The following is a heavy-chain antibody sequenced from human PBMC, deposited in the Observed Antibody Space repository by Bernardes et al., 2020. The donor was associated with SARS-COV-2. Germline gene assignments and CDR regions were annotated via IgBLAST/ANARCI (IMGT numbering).Heavy chain of an antibody. CDR3: AREVDQNSPYDILTGYFWGSSAEYFQH. CDR2: INAGNGNT. D-gene: IGHD3-9*01. J-gene: IGHJ1*01. Sequence: ASVKVSCKASGYTFTSYAMHWVRQAPGQRLEWMGWINAGNGNTKYSQKFQGRVTITRDTSASTAYMELSSLRSEDTAVYYCAREVDQNSPYDILTGYFWGSSAEYFQHWGQGTLVTVSS. V-gene: IGHV1-3*01. CDR1: GYTFTSYA.